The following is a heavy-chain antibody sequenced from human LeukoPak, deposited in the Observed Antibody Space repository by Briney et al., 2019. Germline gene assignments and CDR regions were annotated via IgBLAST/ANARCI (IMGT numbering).Heavy chain of an antibody. Sequence: GGSLRLSCAASGFSFSTYNMNWVRQAPGQRLEWVSSITSGSSYIYYADSVKGRFTISRDNAKNSLYLQMNSLRAEDTAVYFCVRPELPGWSVLFDFWGQGTLVTVSS. CDR3: VRPELPGWSVLFDF. D-gene: IGHD2-15*01. CDR2: ITSGSSYI. CDR1: GFSFSTYN. J-gene: IGHJ4*02. V-gene: IGHV3-21*01.